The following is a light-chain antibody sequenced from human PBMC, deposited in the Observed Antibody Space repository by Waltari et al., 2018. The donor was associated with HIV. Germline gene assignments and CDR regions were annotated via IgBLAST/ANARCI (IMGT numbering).Light chain of an antibody. CDR2: EVR. V-gene: IGLV2-14*01. CDR3: TSYASSSSLL. J-gene: IGLJ2*01. Sequence: QSALTQPASVSGSPGQSITISCTGGSNDVGGYNYVSWYQHLPGKAPKLIIYEVRNRPSGVSNRFSGSKSGNTASLTISGLQAEDEADYYCTSYASSSSLLFGGGTKLT. CDR1: SNDVGGYNY.